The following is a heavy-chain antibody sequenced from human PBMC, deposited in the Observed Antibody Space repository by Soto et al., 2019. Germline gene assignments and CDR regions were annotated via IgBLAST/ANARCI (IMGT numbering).Heavy chain of an antibody. CDR3: ARIPYYYDSRGYYYNYGMDV. Sequence: QVQLVQSGAEVKKPGASVKVSCKASGYTFTSYYMHWVRHAPGQGLERMGIINPNGGSTSYEQKFQGRVTVTRDASTRTADMDLSSLGSEDTAVYYCARIPYYYDSRGYYYNYGMDVWGPGTTVTFSS. CDR2: INPNGGST. CDR1: GYTFTSYY. D-gene: IGHD3-22*01. V-gene: IGHV1-46*01. J-gene: IGHJ6*01.